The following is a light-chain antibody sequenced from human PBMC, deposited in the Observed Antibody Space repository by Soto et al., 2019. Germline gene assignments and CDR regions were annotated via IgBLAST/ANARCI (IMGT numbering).Light chain of an antibody. CDR2: DNN. CDR3: GTWDSSLSIAL. CDR1: RYNIGSNY. J-gene: IGLJ2*01. V-gene: IGLV1-51*01. Sequence: QSVLTQPPSVSAAPGQTVTISCSGGRYNIGSNYVSWYQQLPGTAPKLLIYDNNQRPSGIPDRFSGSKSGTSATLGITGLQTGDEADYYCGTWDSSLSIALFGGGTKLTVL.